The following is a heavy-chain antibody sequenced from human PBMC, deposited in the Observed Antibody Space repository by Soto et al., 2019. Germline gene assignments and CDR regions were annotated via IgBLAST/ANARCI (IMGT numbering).Heavy chain of an antibody. Sequence: ASVKVSCKASGYTFTSYYMHWVLQAPGQGLEWMGIINPSGGSTTYAQKFQGRVTMTRDTSTSTVYMELSSLRSEDTAVYYCAFDILTGRGFDPWGQGTLVNVS. V-gene: IGHV1-46*01. D-gene: IGHD3-9*01. CDR2: INPSGGST. CDR3: AFDILTGRGFDP. CDR1: GYTFTSYY. J-gene: IGHJ5*02.